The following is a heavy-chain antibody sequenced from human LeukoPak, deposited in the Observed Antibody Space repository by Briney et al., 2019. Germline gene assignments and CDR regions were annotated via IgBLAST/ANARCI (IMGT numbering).Heavy chain of an antibody. D-gene: IGHD5-12*01. CDR3: ARAPTPDVGYEYYFDY. Sequence: PGRSLRLSCAASGFTFDDYAMHWVRQAPGKGLEWVSGISWNSGSIGYADSVKGRFTISRDNAKNSLYLQMNSLRAEDTAVYYCARAPTPDVGYEYYFDYWGQGTLVTVSS. CDR1: GFTFDDYA. J-gene: IGHJ4*02. CDR2: ISWNSGSI. V-gene: IGHV3-9*01.